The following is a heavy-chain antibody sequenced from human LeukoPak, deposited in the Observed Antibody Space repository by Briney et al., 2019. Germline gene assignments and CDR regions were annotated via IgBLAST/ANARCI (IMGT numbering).Heavy chain of an antibody. CDR3: AAQPDF. CDR1: GGSISSYY. V-gene: IGHV4-59*01. Sequence: SKTLSLTCTVSGGSISSYYWSWIRQPPGKGLEWIGYIYYSGSANYHPSLKSRVTMSVDTSKNQFSLNLTSVTAADTAVYYCAAQPDFWGQGTLVTVSS. CDR2: IYYSGSA. J-gene: IGHJ4*02.